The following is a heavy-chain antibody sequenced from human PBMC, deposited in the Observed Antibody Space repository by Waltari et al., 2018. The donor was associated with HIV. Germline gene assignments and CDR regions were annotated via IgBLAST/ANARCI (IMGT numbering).Heavy chain of an antibody. CDR3: AREYRRKMYYFDY. J-gene: IGHJ4*02. V-gene: IGHV4-38-2*02. CDR2: IYHSGST. Sequence: QVQLQESGPGLVKPSETLSLTCAVSGYTISSGYYWGWIRQPPGKGLEWIGGIYHSGSTYYNPSLKSRVTISVDTSKNQFSLKLSSVTAADTAVYYCAREYRRKMYYFDYWGQGTLVTVSS. CDR1: GYTISSGYY. D-gene: IGHD3-16*02.